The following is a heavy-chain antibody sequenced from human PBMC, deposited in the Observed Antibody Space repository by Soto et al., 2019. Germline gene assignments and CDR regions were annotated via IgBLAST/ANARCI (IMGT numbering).Heavy chain of an antibody. CDR1: GGSVSSGSYY. CDR3: AGLGDYYDSSGYYSPLDY. Sequence: SETLSLTCTVSGGSVSSGSYYWSWIRQPPGKGLEWIGYIYYSGSTNYNPSLKSRVTISVDTSKNQFSLKLSSVTAADTAVYYCAGLGDYYDSSGYYSPLDYWGQGTLVTISS. CDR2: IYYSGST. D-gene: IGHD3-22*01. J-gene: IGHJ4*02. V-gene: IGHV4-61*01.